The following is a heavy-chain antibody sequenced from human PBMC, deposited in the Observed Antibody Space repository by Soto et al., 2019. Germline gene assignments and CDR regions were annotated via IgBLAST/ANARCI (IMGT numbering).Heavy chain of an antibody. Sequence: GGCLRLSCAVSGVSVSGYYRSWVRKAPGKGLEWVSIIYTSGTTKYADSVKGRFIIYRDDSKNTLYLQMNSLRVEDTAVYFCARPRSLYYSYFGNWGRGTLLTVYS. CDR3: ARPRSLYYSYFGN. J-gene: IGHJ1*01. CDR2: IYTSGTT. D-gene: IGHD4-4*01. CDR1: GVSVSGYY. V-gene: IGHV3-53*01.